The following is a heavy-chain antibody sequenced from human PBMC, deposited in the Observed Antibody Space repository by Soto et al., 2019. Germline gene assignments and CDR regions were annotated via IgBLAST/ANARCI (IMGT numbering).Heavy chain of an antibody. CDR2: IYYSGST. Sequence: QVQLQESGPGLVKPSETLSLTCTVSGGSISSYYWSWIRQPPGKGLEWIGYIYYSGSTNYNPSLKSRVPISVDTSKNQFSLKLSSVTAADTAVYYCARYGSESSPRQDYFDYWGQGTLVTVSS. CDR1: GGSISSYY. D-gene: IGHD3-10*01. CDR3: ARYGSESSPRQDYFDY. J-gene: IGHJ4*02. V-gene: IGHV4-59*01.